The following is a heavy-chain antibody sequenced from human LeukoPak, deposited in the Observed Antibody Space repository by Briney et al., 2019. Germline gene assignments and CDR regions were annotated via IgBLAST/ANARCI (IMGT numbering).Heavy chain of an antibody. CDR1: GFTVSTYD. CDR2: FGISGTI. V-gene: IGHV3-48*01. CDR3: AGYGFYPY. D-gene: IGHD5-18*01. J-gene: IGHJ4*02. Sequence: PGRCLRLSRAASGFTVSTYDMHWVRQAPGEGPEWIAYFGISGTIYYADSVRGRFTISRDSAKNSLHLEMNSLRVDDTAIYYCAGYGFYPYWGQGTPVTVSS.